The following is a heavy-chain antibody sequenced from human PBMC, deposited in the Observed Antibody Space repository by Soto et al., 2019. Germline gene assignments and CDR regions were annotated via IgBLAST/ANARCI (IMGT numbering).Heavy chain of an antibody. CDR1: GFTFSSYG. Sequence: QVQLVESGGGVVQPGRSLRLSCAASGFTFSSYGMHWVRQAPGKGLEWVAVIWYDGSNKYYADSVKGRFTISRDNSKNTLYLQMNSLRAEDTAVYYCARARREQWLVWSDAFDIWGQGTMVTVSS. V-gene: IGHV3-33*01. CDR2: IWYDGSNK. D-gene: IGHD6-19*01. CDR3: ARARREQWLVWSDAFDI. J-gene: IGHJ3*02.